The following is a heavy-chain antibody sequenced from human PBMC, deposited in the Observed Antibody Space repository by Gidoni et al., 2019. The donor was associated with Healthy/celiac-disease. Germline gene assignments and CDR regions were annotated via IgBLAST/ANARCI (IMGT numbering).Heavy chain of an antibody. CDR3: ARDRADPSQLWPPVYYFDY. CDR1: GFTLRSYS. CDR2: ISSSSSTI. D-gene: IGHD5-18*01. J-gene: IGHJ4*02. Sequence: EVQLVESGGGLVQPGGSLRLSCAASGFTLRSYSMNWVRQAPGKGLEWVSSISSSSSTIYYAGSVKGRFTISRDNAKNSLYLQMNSLRAEDTAVYYCARDRADPSQLWPPVYYFDYWGQGTLVTVSS. V-gene: IGHV3-48*01.